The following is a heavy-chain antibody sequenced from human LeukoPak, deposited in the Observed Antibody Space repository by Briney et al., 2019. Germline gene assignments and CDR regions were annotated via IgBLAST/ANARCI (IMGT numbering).Heavy chain of an antibody. Sequence: SETLSLTCAVYGGSFSGYYWSWIRQPPGKGLEWIGEINHSGSTYYNPSLKSRVTISVDTSKNQFSLKLSSVTAADTAVYHCARQYWDDSKLDYWGQGTLVTVSS. J-gene: IGHJ4*02. CDR1: GGSFSGYY. V-gene: IGHV4-34*01. CDR3: ARQYWDDSKLDY. D-gene: IGHD3-22*01. CDR2: INHSGST.